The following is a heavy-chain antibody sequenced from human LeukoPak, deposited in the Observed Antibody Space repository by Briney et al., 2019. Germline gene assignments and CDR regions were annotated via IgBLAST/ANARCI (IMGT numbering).Heavy chain of an antibody. CDR3: ARQGDGYNKGDFDY. Sequence: SETLSLTCAVFGGSFSSYYWSWIRQPPGKGLEWIGEINHSGYTSYNPSLKSRVTISVDTSKNQFSLKLSSVTAADTAVYYCARQGDGYNKGDFDYWGQGTLVTVSS. CDR1: GGSFSSYY. J-gene: IGHJ4*02. CDR2: INHSGYT. V-gene: IGHV4-34*01. D-gene: IGHD5-24*01.